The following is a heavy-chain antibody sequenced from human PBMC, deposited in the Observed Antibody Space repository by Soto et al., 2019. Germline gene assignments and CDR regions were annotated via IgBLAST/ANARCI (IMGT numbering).Heavy chain of an antibody. CDR1: GGSISSGGYY. CDR2: IYYSGST. CDR3: ARAGNDYGGKVDY. J-gene: IGHJ4*02. D-gene: IGHD4-17*01. Sequence: SETLSLTCTVSGGSISSGGYYWSWIRQHPGKGLEWIGYIYYSGSTYYNPSLKSRVTISVDTSKNQFSLKLSSVTAADTAVYYCARAGNDYGGKVDYWGQGTLVTVSS. V-gene: IGHV4-31*03.